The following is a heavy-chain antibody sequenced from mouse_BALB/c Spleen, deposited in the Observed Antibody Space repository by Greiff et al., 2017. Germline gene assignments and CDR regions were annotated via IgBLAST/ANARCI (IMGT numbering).Heavy chain of an antibody. V-gene: IGHV1S29*02. CDR2: IYPYNGGT. CDR1: GYTFTDYN. D-gene: IGHD1-2*01. J-gene: IGHJ1*01. Sequence: EVKLQQSGPELVKPGASVKISCKASGYTFTDYNMHWVKQSHGKSLEWIGYIYPYNGGTGYNQKFKSKATLTVDNSSSTAYMELRSLTSEDSAVYYCARSSTTAEYWYFDVWGAGTTVTVSA. CDR3: ARSSTTAEYWYFDV.